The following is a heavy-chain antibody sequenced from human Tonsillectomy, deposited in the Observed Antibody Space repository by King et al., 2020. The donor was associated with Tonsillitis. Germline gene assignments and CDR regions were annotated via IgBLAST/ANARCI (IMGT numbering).Heavy chain of an antibody. CDR1: GGSISSSPYY. CDR2: FYYSGNT. Sequence: QLQESGPGLVKPSETLSLTCAVSGGSISSSPYYWGWIRQPPGKGLEWIGSFYYSGNTYYNPSLKSRVTISVDTSKNRFSLSLTSGTAADTAVYYCARDYGLNWGQGTLVTVSS. D-gene: IGHD4-17*01. CDR3: ARDYGLN. V-gene: IGHV4-39*01. J-gene: IGHJ4*02.